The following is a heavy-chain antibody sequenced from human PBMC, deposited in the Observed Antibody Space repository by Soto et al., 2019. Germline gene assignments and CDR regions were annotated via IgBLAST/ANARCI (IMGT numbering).Heavy chain of an antibody. D-gene: IGHD3-9*01. CDR3: ARGRLRYFDWSRHFDY. J-gene: IGHJ4*02. Sequence: SEILSLTCAVYGGSFSGYYWSWIRQPPGKGLEWIGEINHSGSTNYNPSLKSRVTISVDTSKNQFSLKLSSVTAADTAVYYCARGRLRYFDWSRHFDYWGQGTLVTVSS. V-gene: IGHV4-34*01. CDR1: GGSFSGYY. CDR2: INHSGST.